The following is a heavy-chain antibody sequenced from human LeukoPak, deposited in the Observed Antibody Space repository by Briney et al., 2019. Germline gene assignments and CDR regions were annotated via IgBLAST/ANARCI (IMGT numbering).Heavy chain of an antibody. V-gene: IGHV3-23*01. J-gene: IGHJ4*02. CDR2: ICVSGDTT. CDR3: AKDTHYEYYFDY. Sequence: GGSLRLSCAASGFTFSSYAMSWVRQAPGKGLEWVSGICVSGDTTYCADSVKGRFTISRDNSKNTLYVQMNSLRAEDTAVYYCAKDTHYEYYFDYWGQGTLVTVSS. CDR1: GFTFSSYA. D-gene: IGHD3-3*01.